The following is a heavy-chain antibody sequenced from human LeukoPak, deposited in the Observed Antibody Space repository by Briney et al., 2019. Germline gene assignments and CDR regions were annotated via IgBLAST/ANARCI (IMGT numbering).Heavy chain of an antibody. CDR2: ISGSGGRT. CDR1: GFTFSSYA. Sequence: GGSLRLSCAGSGFTFSSYAMSWVRQAPGKGLEWVSGISGSGGRTYYADSVKGRFTISRDNSQSTVFLQMNSVRAEDTVVYYCAKDGFSYESLYYFDSWGQGSLVTVSS. V-gene: IGHV3-23*01. D-gene: IGHD5-18*01. CDR3: AKDGFSYESLYYFDS. J-gene: IGHJ4*02.